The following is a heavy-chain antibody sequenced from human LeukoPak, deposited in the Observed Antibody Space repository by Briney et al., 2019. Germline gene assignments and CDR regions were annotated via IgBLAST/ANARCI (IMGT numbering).Heavy chain of an antibody. CDR1: GDSIGSSTYH. V-gene: IGHV4-39*01. D-gene: IGHD3-10*01. CDR3: ARMVRGRGYYFYYMDV. CDR2: IYYNGNT. J-gene: IGHJ6*03. Sequence: PSETLSLTCTVSGDSIGSSTYHWGWIRQPPGKGLGWIGSIYYNGNTYYNPSLKSRVTISVDTSKNEFSLKLSSVTAADTAVYSCARMVRGRGYYFYYMDVWGIGTTVTVSS.